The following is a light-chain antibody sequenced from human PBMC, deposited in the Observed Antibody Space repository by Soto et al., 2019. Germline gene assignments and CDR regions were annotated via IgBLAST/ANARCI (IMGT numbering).Light chain of an antibody. V-gene: IGKV3D-20*01. CDR2: DAS. J-gene: IGKJ2*01. CDR1: QSVSSSY. Sequence: EIVLTQSPATLSLSPGERATLACGASQSVSSSYLAWYHQKPGLAPSLLIYDASSRATGIPARFSVSGSWTDFTLTISRPEPKAFAEYYCQQDGSSPYTFGQGTKMEIK. CDR3: QQDGSSPYT.